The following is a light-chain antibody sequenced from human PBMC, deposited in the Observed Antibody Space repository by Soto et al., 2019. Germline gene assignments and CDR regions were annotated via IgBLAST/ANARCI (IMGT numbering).Light chain of an antibody. Sequence: EIVMTQSPATLSLSPGERATLSCRASQSVSSKLAWYQQKPGQAPRLLIYGASTRATGIPARFSGSGSGTEFTLPISSLQSKDFAIYYCQQYNNWPPWTFGQGTKVEIK. CDR2: GAS. CDR3: QQYNNWPPWT. CDR1: QSVSSK. J-gene: IGKJ1*01. V-gene: IGKV3-15*01.